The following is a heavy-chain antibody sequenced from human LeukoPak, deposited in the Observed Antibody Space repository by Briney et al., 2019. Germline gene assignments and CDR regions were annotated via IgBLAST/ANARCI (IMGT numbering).Heavy chain of an antibody. CDR1: GGTFSSYA. J-gene: IGHJ4*02. Sequence: SVKVSCKASGGTFSSYAISWVRQAPGQGLEWMGGIIPIFGTANYAQKFQGRVTITADESTSTAYMELSSLRSEDTAVYYCAGMLTPYVDTAMERDPYYFDYWGQGTLVTVSS. CDR2: IIPIFGTA. CDR3: AGMLTPYVDTAMERDPYYFDY. V-gene: IGHV1-69*01. D-gene: IGHD5-18*01.